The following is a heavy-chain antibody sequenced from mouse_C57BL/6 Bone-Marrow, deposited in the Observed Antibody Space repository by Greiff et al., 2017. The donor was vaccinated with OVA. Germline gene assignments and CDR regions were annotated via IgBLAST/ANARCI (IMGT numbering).Heavy chain of an antibody. D-gene: IGHD2-3*01. Sequence: EVKLQESGPVLVKPGASVKMSCKASGYTFPDYYMNWVKQSHGKSLEWIGVINPYNGGTSYNQKFKGKATLTVDKSSSTAYMELNSLTSEDSAVYYCAHGYYWFAYWGQGTLVTVSA. CDR2: INPYNGGT. CDR3: AHGYYWFAY. J-gene: IGHJ3*01. CDR1: GYTFPDYY. V-gene: IGHV1-19*01.